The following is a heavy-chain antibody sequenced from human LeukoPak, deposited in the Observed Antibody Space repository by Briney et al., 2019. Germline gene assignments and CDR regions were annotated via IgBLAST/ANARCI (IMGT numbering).Heavy chain of an antibody. Sequence: ASVKVSCKASGYTLTDYYMHWVRQAPGQWLEWMGRITAHSGVTNSAQKFQGRVTMTRDMSINTAYMELSRLDSDDTAVYYCAREGESSGTYFDFWGQGTLVTVSS. D-gene: IGHD1-26*01. CDR2: ITAHSGVT. V-gene: IGHV1-2*06. CDR1: GYTLTDYY. J-gene: IGHJ4*02. CDR3: AREGESSGTYFDF.